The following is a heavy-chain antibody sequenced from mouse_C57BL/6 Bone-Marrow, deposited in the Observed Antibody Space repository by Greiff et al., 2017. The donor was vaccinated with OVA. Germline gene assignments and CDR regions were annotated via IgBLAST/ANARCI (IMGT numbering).Heavy chain of an antibody. J-gene: IGHJ2*01. CDR1: GFNIKDYY. CDR3: ARSRTGPYFDY. D-gene: IGHD4-1*01. V-gene: IGHV14-2*01. CDR2: IDPEDGDT. Sequence: EVKLQQSGAELVKPGASVKLSCTASGFNIKDYYMHWVKQRTEQGLEWIGRIDPEDGDTKYAPQFQGKATITADQSSNTAYLQLSSLTSEDTAVYYCARSRTGPYFDYWGQGTTRTVSS.